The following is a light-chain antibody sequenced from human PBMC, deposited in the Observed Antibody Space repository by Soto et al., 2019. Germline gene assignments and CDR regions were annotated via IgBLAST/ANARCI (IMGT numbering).Light chain of an antibody. CDR1: QSVSNY. Sequence: EIVLTQSPATLSLSPGERATLSCWASQSVSNYFVWYQQKPGQAPRLLIYDASKRATGIPARFSGSGSGTDFTLTISSLEPEDFAVYYCQQYGSSPRTFGLGTKVDIK. V-gene: IGKV3-11*01. CDR2: DAS. CDR3: QQYGSSPRT. J-gene: IGKJ1*01.